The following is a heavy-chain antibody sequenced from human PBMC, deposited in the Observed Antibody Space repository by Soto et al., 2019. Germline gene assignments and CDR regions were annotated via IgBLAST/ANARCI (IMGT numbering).Heavy chain of an antibody. J-gene: IGHJ4*02. CDR3: ARVRGHSYGYVDY. Sequence: GGSLRLSCAASGYSSFSYYSMNWVRQAPGKGLEWVSFISGRGSPIYYADSVRGRFTISRDNAKNSLSLEMNNLRVEDTAVYYCARVRGHSYGYVDYCGQGTLATVSS. V-gene: IGHV3-48*01. CDR1: GYSSFSYYS. D-gene: IGHD5-18*01. CDR2: ISGRGSPI.